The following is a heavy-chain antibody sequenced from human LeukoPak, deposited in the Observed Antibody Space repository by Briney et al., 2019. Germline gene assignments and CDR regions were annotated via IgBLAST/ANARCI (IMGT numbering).Heavy chain of an antibody. J-gene: IGHJ5*02. Sequence: GASLKISCKGSGSSFTSYWIGWGRQMPGKGLGWMGIIYPGDSDTRYSPSFQGQVTISADKSISTAYLQWSSLKASDTAMYYCARGGSSSWYAWFDPWGQGTLVTVSS. V-gene: IGHV5-51*01. CDR2: IYPGDSDT. CDR1: GSSFTSYW. CDR3: ARGGSSSWYAWFDP. D-gene: IGHD6-13*01.